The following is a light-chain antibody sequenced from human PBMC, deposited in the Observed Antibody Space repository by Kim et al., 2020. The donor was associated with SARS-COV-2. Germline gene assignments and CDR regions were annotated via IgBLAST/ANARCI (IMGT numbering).Light chain of an antibody. J-gene: IGLJ7*01. V-gene: IGLV2-11*01. CDR3: CSYAGSDTRV. CDR2: DVT. Sequence: QSALTQPRSVSGSPGESVTISCTATSNTFGGFNYVSWYQHHPGKAPEFIIHDVTKRPSGVPLRFSGSKSGNTASLTISGLQAEDEADYDCCSYAGSDTRVFGGGTQLTVL. CDR1: SNTFGGFNY.